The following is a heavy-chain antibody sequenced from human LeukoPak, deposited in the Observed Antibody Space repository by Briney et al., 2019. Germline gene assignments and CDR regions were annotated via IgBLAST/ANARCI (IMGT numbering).Heavy chain of an antibody. CDR3: ARESPNGDWNN. CDR1: GGSINNYY. V-gene: IGHV4-4*07. D-gene: IGHD1/OR15-1a*01. Sequence: SETLSLTCTVSGGSINNYYWSWIRQPAGKGLEWIGRIYSSGSTNYNSSLKSRVTVSVDTSKNQFSLKLRSVTAADTAVYYCARESPNGDWNNWGQGTLVTVSS. CDR2: IYSSGST. J-gene: IGHJ4*02.